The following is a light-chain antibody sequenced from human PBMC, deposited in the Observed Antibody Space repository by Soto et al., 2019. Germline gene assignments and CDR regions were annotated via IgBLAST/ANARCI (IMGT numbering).Light chain of an antibody. V-gene: IGKV3-15*01. CDR2: GAS. CDR1: QSISSN. CDR3: QQYKKWPPYT. J-gene: IGKJ2*01. Sequence: EIVMTQSPATLSVSPGERASLSCRASQSISSNLAWYQQKPGQAPRLLIYGASTRATGIPARFSGSGSGTEITLTISSLQSEDFAVYYCQQYKKWPPYTFGQGTKLEIK.